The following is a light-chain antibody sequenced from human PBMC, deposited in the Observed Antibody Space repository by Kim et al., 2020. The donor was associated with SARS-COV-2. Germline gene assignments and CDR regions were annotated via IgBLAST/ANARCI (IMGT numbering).Light chain of an antibody. CDR1: KLGDKY. CDR2: QDS. J-gene: IGLJ3*02. Sequence: LSPGPTASITCSGDKLGDKYACWYQQKPGQSPVLVIYQDSKRPSGIPERFSGSNSGNTATLTISGTQAMDEADYYCQAWDSSTVVFGGGTQLTVL. CDR3: QAWDSSTVV. V-gene: IGLV3-1*01.